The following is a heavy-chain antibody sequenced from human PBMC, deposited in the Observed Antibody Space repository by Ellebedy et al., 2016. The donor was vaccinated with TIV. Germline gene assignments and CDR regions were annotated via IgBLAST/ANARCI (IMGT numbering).Heavy chain of an antibody. J-gene: IGHJ5*02. CDR1: GVSISSVNYY. Sequence: MPSETLSLTCTVSGVSISSVNYYRGWIRQPPGKGLEWIGSFYQSGSTYYNPSLKSRGTISADTSKNQFSLKLSSVTAADTAVYYCARHVPPATMVVAVIQSNWFDPWGRGTLVTVSS. CDR2: FYQSGST. V-gene: IGHV4-39*01. D-gene: IGHD3-22*01. CDR3: ARHVPPATMVVAVIQSNWFDP.